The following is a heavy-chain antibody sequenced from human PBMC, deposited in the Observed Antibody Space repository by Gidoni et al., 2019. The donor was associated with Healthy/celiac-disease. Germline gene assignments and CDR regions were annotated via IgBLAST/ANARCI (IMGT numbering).Heavy chain of an antibody. J-gene: IGHJ4*02. CDR2: ISGSGGNT. Sequence: EVQLLESGGGLVQPGGSLRLSCAASALTFSSNAMSWVRQVPGKGLEWVSAISGSGGNTYYADSVKGRFTISRDNSKNTLYLQMNSLRAEDTAVYYCAKASYGDYVGPFDYWGQGTLVTVSS. CDR3: AKASYGDYVGPFDY. CDR1: ALTFSSNA. V-gene: IGHV3-23*01. D-gene: IGHD4-17*01.